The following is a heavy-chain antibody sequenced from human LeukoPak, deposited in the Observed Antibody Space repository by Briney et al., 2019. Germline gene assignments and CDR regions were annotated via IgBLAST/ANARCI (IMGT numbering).Heavy chain of an antibody. CDR1: GYTFSDYT. CDR2: ISSGGSVM. Sequence: GGSLRLSCGASGYTFSDYTMNWVRQAPGKGPEWISYISSGGSVMHYADSVKGRFTTSRDNVENSLYLQMNSLRVEDTAVYYCTSDLDYCSEGVLVTVSS. CDR3: TSDLDY. V-gene: IGHV3-48*01. J-gene: IGHJ4*02.